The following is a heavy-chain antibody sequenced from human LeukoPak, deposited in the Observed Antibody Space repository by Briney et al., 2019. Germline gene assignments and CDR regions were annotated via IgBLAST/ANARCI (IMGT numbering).Heavy chain of an antibody. V-gene: IGHV3-48*03. D-gene: IGHD2-21*01. CDR1: GFTVSTYE. CDR3: VREVRREGDQFDY. CDR2: ISSSGGTI. Sequence: GGSLRLSCAASGFTVSTYEMNWVRQAPGKGLEWVSYISSSGGTIHYSDSVKGRFTISRDNAKNSLYLQMNSLRAEDTAVYYCVREVRREGDQFDYWGQGTLVTVSS. J-gene: IGHJ4*02.